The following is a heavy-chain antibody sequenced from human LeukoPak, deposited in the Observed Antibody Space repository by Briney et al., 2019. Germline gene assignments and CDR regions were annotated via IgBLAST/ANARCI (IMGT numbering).Heavy chain of an antibody. CDR1: GGSISSSSYF. V-gene: IGHV4-39*01. D-gene: IGHD4-23*01. CDR2: IHYSGST. CDR3: ARKGTGGFPFDY. Sequence: SKTLSLTCTVSGGSISSSSYFWGWIRQPPGKGLEWIGSIHYSGSTYYNPSLKSRVSISEDTSKDQFSLKLSSVTPADTAVYYCARKGTGGFPFDYWGQGTLVTVSS. J-gene: IGHJ4*02.